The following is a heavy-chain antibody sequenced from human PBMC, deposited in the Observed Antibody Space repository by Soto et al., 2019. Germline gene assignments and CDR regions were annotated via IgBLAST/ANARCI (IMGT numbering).Heavy chain of an antibody. Sequence: QVQLQESGPGLVKPSQTLSLTCTVSGGSISSGGYYWSWIRQHPGKGLEWIGYIYYSGSTYYNPSLKSRVTISVDKSKNQFYLKLSSVTAADTAVYYCARAVAAAGYYYYGMDVWGQGTTVTVSS. CDR2: IYYSGST. V-gene: IGHV4-31*03. CDR3: ARAVAAAGYYYYGMDV. CDR1: GGSISSGGYY. D-gene: IGHD6-13*01. J-gene: IGHJ6*02.